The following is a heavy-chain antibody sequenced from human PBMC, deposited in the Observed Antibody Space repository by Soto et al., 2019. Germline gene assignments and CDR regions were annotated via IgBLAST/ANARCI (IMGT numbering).Heavy chain of an antibody. V-gene: IGHV3-30-3*01. CDR1: GFSFSKYA. CDR2: ISYDASNK. CDR3: ARDRGSESYYYGMDV. J-gene: IGHJ6*02. D-gene: IGHD1-26*01. Sequence: QVQLVESGGGVVQPGRTLRLSCAASGFSFSKYALHWVRQAPGKAMERVAAISYDASNKYSANSVKGRFTISRDNSKNTLYLQMNSLRADETAVYYCARDRGSESYYYGMDVWGQGTTVTVSS.